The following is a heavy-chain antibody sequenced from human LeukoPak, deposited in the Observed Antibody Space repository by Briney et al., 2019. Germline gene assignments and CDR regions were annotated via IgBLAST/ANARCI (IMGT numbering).Heavy chain of an antibody. V-gene: IGHV4-59*01. CDR1: GGSISSYY. J-gene: IGHJ5*02. D-gene: IGHD6-13*01. CDR2: IYYSGST. Sequence: SETLSLTCTVSGGSISSYYWSWIRQPPGKGLEWIGYIYYSGSTNYNPSLKSRVTISVDTSKNQFSLKLSSVTAADTAVYYCARAGLAAAGSTRDWFDPWGQGTLVTVSS. CDR3: ARAGLAAAGSTRDWFDP.